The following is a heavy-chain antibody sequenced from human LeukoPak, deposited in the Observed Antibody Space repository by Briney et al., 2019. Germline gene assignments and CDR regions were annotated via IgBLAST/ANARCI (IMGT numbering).Heavy chain of an antibody. CDR1: GFTVSSNY. J-gene: IGHJ6*03. Sequence: PGGSLRLSCAASGFTVSSNYMSWVRQAPGKGLERVSVIYSGGSTYYADSVKGRFTISRDNSKNTLYLQMNSLRAEDTAVYYCARDYDFWSGYSSYYYYMDVWGKGTTVTVSS. CDR3: ARDYDFWSGYSSYYYYMDV. D-gene: IGHD3-3*01. V-gene: IGHV3-53*01. CDR2: IYSGGST.